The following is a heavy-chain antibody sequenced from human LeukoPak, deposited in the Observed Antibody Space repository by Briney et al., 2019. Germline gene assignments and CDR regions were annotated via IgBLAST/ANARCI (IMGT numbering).Heavy chain of an antibody. V-gene: IGHV3-23*01. CDR3: ARAFYGDLDY. D-gene: IGHD4-17*01. CDR2: MSGSGGST. J-gene: IGHJ4*02. Sequence: GGSLRLSCAASGFTFSNYAMSWVRQAPGKGLEWVSSMSGSGGSTYYADSVKGRFTISRDNAKNSLYLQMSSLRAEDTAVYYCARAFYGDLDYWGQGTLVTVSS. CDR1: GFTFSNYA.